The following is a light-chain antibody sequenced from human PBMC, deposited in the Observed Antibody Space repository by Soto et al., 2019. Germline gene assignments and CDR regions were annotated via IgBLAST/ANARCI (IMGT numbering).Light chain of an antibody. Sequence: ETVLTQSPATLSLSPGERATLSCRASENVDIYLAWYQQKPGQAPRLLIYDGSNRATGIPARFSGGGSGTDFTLTISSLEPEDFAVYYCQQRRNWPPLTFGGGTRVEMK. J-gene: IGKJ4*01. CDR1: ENVDIY. CDR2: DGS. V-gene: IGKV3-11*01. CDR3: QQRRNWPPLT.